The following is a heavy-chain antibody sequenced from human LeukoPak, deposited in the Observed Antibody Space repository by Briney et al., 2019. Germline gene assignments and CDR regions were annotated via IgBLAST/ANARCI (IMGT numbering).Heavy chain of an antibody. CDR3: ARGPRAAAGIYYYYMDV. V-gene: IGHV3-11*04. D-gene: IGHD6-13*01. CDR1: EFAFSDYY. CDR2: ISNSGGTT. J-gene: IGHJ6*03. Sequence: PGGSLRLSCAASEFAFSDYYMTWIRQAPGKGLEWVSYISNSGGTTHYVDSEKGRFTISRDSARNSLALQMNSLRVEDTAIYYCARGPRAAAGIYYYYMDVWGKGTTVTVSS.